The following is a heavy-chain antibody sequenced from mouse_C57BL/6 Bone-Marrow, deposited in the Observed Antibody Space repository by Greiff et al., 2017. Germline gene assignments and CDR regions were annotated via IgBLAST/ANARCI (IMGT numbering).Heavy chain of an antibody. D-gene: IGHD2-3*01. V-gene: IGHV1-69*01. CDR1: GYTFTSYW. Sequence: VQLQQPGAELVMPGASVKLSCKASGYTFTSYWMHWVNQRPGQGLEWIGEIDPSDSYTNYNQKFKGKSTLTVDKSSSTAYMQLSSLTSEDSAVYYCARDFGYYVWFAYWGQGTLVTVSA. CDR3: ARDFGYYVWFAY. CDR2: IDPSDSYT. J-gene: IGHJ3*01.